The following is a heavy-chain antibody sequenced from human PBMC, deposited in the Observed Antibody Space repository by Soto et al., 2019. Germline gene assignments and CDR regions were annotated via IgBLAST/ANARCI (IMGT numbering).Heavy chain of an antibody. D-gene: IGHD6-6*01. CDR1: GGSFSGYY. V-gene: IGHV4-34*01. CDR2: INHSGST. Sequence: QVQLQQWGAGLLKPSETLSLTCAVYGGSFSGYYWSWIRQPPGKGLEWIGEINHSGSTNYNPSLKRRVTISVDTSKNQFSLKLSSVTAADTAVYYCAGYIAARPVPDDVAVAGYYFDYWGQGTLVTVSS. CDR3: AGYIAARPVPDDVAVAGYYFDY. J-gene: IGHJ4*02.